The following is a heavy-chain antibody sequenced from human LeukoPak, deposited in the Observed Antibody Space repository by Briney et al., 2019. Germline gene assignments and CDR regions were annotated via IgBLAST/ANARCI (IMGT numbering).Heavy chain of an antibody. V-gene: IGHV1-8*01. CDR3: ARDLNRPEPVKDY. CDR2: MNPNSGNT. J-gene: IGHJ4*02. Sequence: ASVKVSCKASGYTITSYDINWVRQATGQGLEWMGWMNPNSGNTGYAQKFQGRVTMTRNTSISTAYMELSSLRSEDTAVYYCARDLNRPEPVKDYWGQGTLVTVSS. CDR1: GYTITSYD. D-gene: IGHD1-14*01.